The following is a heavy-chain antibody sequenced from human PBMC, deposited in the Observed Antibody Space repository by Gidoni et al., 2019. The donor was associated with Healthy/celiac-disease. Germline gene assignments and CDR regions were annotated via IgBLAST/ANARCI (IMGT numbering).Heavy chain of an antibody. Sequence: QITLKESGPTLVQPTQTLTLTCPFSGFSLSTSGVGVGWIRQPPGKALEWLALIYWDADKRYSPSLKSRLTITKDTSKTQVVLTMTNMDPVDTATYYCAHGVDRPPNFDYWGQGTLVTVSS. V-gene: IGHV2-5*02. CDR1: GFSLSTSGVG. D-gene: IGHD3-9*01. CDR2: IYWDADK. J-gene: IGHJ4*02. CDR3: AHGVDRPPNFDY.